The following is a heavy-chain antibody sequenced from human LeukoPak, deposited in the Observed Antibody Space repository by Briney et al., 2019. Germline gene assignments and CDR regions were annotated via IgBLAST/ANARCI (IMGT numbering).Heavy chain of an antibody. Sequence: ASETLSLTCTVSGGSISSSSYYWGWIRQPPGKGLEWIGSIYHSGSTYYNPSLKSRVTISVDTSKNQFSLKLSSVTAADTAVYYCATSTMVRGAYDYWGQGTLVTVSS. D-gene: IGHD3-10*01. J-gene: IGHJ4*02. CDR3: ATSTMVRGAYDY. CDR1: GGSISSSSYY. V-gene: IGHV4-39*07. CDR2: IYHSGST.